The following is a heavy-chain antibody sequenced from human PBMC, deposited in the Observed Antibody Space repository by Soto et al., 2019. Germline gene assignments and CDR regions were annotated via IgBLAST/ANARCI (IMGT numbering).Heavy chain of an antibody. CDR2: ISWNSGSI. J-gene: IGHJ4*02. CDR3: AKGYSSSWGIDY. D-gene: IGHD6-13*01. V-gene: IGHV3-9*01. CDR1: GFTFDDYA. Sequence: GGSLRLSCAASGFTFDDYAMHWVRQAPGKGLEWVSGISWNSGSIGYADSVKGRFTISRDNAKNSLYLQMNSLRAEDTALYYCAKGYSSSWGIDYWGQGTLVTVSS.